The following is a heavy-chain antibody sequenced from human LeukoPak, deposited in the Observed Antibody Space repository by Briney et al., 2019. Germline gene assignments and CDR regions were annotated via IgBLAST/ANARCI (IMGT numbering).Heavy chain of an antibody. Sequence: GGSLRLSCAASGFTFSSHSMAWVRQAPGKGLEWVSAIRGSGDTALYADSVKGRFTISRDNSKNIVYLEMNSLRAEDTATYYCAKVTWESRPPDCNSWGPGTLVTVSS. CDR2: IRGSGDTA. J-gene: IGHJ4*02. CDR1: GFTFSSHS. CDR3: AKVTWESRPPDCNS. D-gene: IGHD6-6*01. V-gene: IGHV3-23*01.